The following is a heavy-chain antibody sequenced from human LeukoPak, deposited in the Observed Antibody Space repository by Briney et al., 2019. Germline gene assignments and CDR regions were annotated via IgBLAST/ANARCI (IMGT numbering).Heavy chain of an antibody. J-gene: IGHJ4*02. V-gene: IGHV4-59*01. D-gene: IGHD1-7*01. CDR3: ARGFAGNYYFHY. CDR2: VDYSGST. CDR1: GGSISGYY. Sequence: TSETLSLTCTVSGGSISGYYWNWIRQPPGKGLEWIGYVDYSGSTNYSPSLKSRVTISVDTSKKHFSLRLSSVTAADTAVYYCARGFAGNYYFHYWGQGTLVTVSS.